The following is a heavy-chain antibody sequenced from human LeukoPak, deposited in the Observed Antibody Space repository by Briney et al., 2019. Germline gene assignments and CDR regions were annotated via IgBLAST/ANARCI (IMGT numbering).Heavy chain of an antibody. CDR3: ARDYDFWSGYYTYYFDY. D-gene: IGHD3-3*01. J-gene: IGHJ4*02. Sequence: GGSLRLSCAASGFTFSSYGMHWVRQAPGKGLEWVAVIWYDGSNKYYADSVKGRFTISRDNSKNTLYLQMNSLRAEDTAVYYCARDYDFWSGYYTYYFDYWGQGTLVTVSS. V-gene: IGHV3-33*01. CDR2: IWYDGSNK. CDR1: GFTFSSYG.